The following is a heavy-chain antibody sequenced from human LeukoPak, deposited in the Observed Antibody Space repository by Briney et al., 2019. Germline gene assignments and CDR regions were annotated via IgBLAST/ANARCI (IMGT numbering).Heavy chain of an antibody. Sequence: GGSLRLSCAASGFTFSDFAMSWVRQAPGKGLQRVSSITSTGSNTYYTDSVKGRFTTSRDNSKNTLYLQVNRLRAEDTAVFYCARDIQGSFNYWGQGTLVTVSS. CDR2: ITSTGSNT. CDR1: GFTFSDFA. J-gene: IGHJ4*02. V-gene: IGHV3-23*01. CDR3: ARDIQGSFNY.